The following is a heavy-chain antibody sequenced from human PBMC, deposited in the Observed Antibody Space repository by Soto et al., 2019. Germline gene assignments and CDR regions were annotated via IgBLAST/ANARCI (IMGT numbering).Heavy chain of an antibody. CDR3: ARGGGGGLFEH. V-gene: IGHV3-11*06. Sequence: GGSLRLSCATFGFPFSDYYMSWIRQAPGKGLEWLSHISPKSTYRNYADSVKGRFTISRDNTKSSLFLQMNSLGVEDTAVYYCARGGGGGLFEHWGQGVLVTVSS. CDR1: GFPFSDYY. CDR2: ISPKSTYR. J-gene: IGHJ4*02. D-gene: IGHD2-21*01.